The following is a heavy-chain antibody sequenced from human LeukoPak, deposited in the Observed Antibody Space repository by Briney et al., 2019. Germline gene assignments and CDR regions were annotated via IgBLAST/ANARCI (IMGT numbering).Heavy chain of an antibody. D-gene: IGHD1-7*01. Sequence: GASVKVSCKASGGTFSSYAISWVRQAPGQGLEWMGRIIPILGIANFAQKFQGRVTITADKSTSTAYMELSSLRSEDTAVYYCARDWAGTTETKTGDSYWGQGTLVTVSS. CDR2: IIPILGIA. J-gene: IGHJ4*02. CDR3: ARDWAGTTETKTGDSY. V-gene: IGHV1-69*04. CDR1: GGTFSSYA.